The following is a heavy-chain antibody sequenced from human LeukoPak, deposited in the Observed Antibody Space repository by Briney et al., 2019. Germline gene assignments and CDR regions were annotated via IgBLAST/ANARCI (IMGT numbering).Heavy chain of an antibody. CDR1: AYTFSVYH. V-gene: IGHV1-2*02. J-gene: IGHJ4*02. CDR2: INPASGDT. Sequence: ASVMLFCSASAYTFSVYHIHWARQARGQGLEEMACINPASGDTNSAHKFQGRATMTRDTSISTAYMEVSGLRSDDTAVYYCACIPGGSYAFDYWGQGTLVTVSS. D-gene: IGHD5-18*01. CDR3: ACIPGGSYAFDY.